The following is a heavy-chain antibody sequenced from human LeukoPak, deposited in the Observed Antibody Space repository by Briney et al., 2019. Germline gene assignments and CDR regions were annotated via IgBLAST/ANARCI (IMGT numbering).Heavy chain of an antibody. Sequence: GGSLRLSCAASGFTFSSYSMNWVRQAPGKGLEWVSSISGSSSSIYYADSVKGRFTISRDNAKNSLYLQMNSLRADDTAIYYCAKDGWWCKYWGQGTLVTVSS. D-gene: IGHD2-21*01. CDR2: ISGSSSSI. CDR3: AKDGWWCKY. CDR1: GFTFSSYS. J-gene: IGHJ4*02. V-gene: IGHV3-21*01.